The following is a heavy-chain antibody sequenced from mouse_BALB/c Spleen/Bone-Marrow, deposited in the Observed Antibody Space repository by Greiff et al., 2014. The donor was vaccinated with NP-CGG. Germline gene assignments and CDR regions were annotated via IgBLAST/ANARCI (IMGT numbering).Heavy chain of an antibody. CDR2: IDPANGNT. V-gene: IGHV14-3*02. CDR3: ARYGNYCYAMDY. CDR1: GFNIKDTY. J-gene: IGHJ4*01. D-gene: IGHD2-1*01. Sequence: EVQLQQSGAELVKPGASVRLSCTASGFNIKDTYMHWVKQRPEQGLEWIGRIDPANGNTKYDPKFQGKATITADTSSNTAYLQLSSLTSEDTAVYYCARYGNYCYAMDYWGQGTSVTVSS.